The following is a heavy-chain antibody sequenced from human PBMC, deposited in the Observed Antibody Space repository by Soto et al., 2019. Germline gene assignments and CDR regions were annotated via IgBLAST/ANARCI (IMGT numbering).Heavy chain of an antibody. CDR2: TYYRSKWYN. D-gene: IGHD2-8*01. Sequence: PSQTLSLTCAISGDSVSSNSAAWNWIRQSPSRGLEWLGRTYYRSKWYNDYAVSVKSRITINPDTSKNQFSLQLNSVTPEDTAVYYCARDCTNGVCYTSYHFGMDVWGQETTVTVSS. CDR3: ARDCTNGVCYTSYHFGMDV. CDR1: GDSVSSNSAA. J-gene: IGHJ6*02. V-gene: IGHV6-1*01.